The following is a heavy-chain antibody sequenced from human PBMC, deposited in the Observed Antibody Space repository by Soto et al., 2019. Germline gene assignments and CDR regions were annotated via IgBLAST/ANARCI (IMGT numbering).Heavy chain of an antibody. CDR3: ARGPYYDLIWNYYYMDV. D-gene: IGHD3-16*01. J-gene: IGHJ6*03. Sequence: QVQLQESGPGLVKPSETLSLSCSVSGGSISGHYWSWVRQTPGKGLEWIGYMYYIGSTNYNPSRKSRVTISVDTSKNHFSLRLTSVTAADTAVYYCARGPYYDLIWNYYYMDVWGKGTTVTVSS. CDR1: GGSISGHY. CDR2: MYYIGST. V-gene: IGHV4-59*08.